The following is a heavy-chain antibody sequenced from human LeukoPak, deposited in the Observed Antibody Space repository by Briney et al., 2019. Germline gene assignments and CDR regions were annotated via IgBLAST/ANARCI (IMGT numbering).Heavy chain of an antibody. CDR2: IYYSGST. V-gene: IGHV4-39*07. J-gene: IGHJ4*02. D-gene: IGHD6-13*01. CDR1: GGSISSSSYY. CDR3: AREGPGAAVGMVPFDY. Sequence: SETLSLTCTVSGGSISSSSYYWGWIRQPPGKGLEWIGSIYYSGSTYYNPSLKSRVTISIDTSKNQFSLKLSSVTAADTAVYYCAREGPGAAVGMVPFDYWGQGTLVTVSS.